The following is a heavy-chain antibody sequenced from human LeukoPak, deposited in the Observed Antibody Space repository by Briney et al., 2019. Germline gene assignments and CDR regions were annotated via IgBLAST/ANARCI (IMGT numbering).Heavy chain of an antibody. CDR3: ARHHYYYYYYMDV. CDR1: GYSISSGYY. Sequence: SETLSLTCAVSGYSISSGYYWGWIRQPPGKGLEWIGSIYHSGSTYYNPSLKSRVTISVDTSKNQFSLKLSSVTAADTAVYYCARHHYYYYYYMDVWGKGTTVTVSS. V-gene: IGHV4-38-2*01. J-gene: IGHJ6*03. CDR2: IYHSGST.